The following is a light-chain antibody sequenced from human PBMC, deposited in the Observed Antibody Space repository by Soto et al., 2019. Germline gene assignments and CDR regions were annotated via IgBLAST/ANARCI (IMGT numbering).Light chain of an antibody. CDR3: AAWDDSLSGVV. CDR2: KSN. Sequence: QSVLTQSPSASATPGQRATISCSGSSSNIGSNSVYWYQQLPGTAPKLLIYKSNQRPSGISDRFSGSKSGTSASLAISELRSEDEADYYCAAWDDSLSGVVFGGGTQLTVL. CDR1: SSNIGSNS. J-gene: IGLJ7*01. V-gene: IGLV1-47*01.